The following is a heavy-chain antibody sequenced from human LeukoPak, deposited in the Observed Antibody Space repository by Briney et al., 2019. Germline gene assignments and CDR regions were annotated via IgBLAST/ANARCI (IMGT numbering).Heavy chain of an antibody. CDR3: ARRLRSSGPTSFDY. CDR1: GYSFTSYW. Sequence: GESLKISCKGSGYSFTSYWIARVRQMPGKRLEWIGIIHPGDSDTSYSRSFQGQATISADKSISTAYLQWSSLKASDTAMYYCARRLRSSGPTSFDYWGQGTLVTVSS. CDR2: IHPGDSDT. D-gene: IGHD3-22*01. J-gene: IGHJ4*02. V-gene: IGHV5-51*03.